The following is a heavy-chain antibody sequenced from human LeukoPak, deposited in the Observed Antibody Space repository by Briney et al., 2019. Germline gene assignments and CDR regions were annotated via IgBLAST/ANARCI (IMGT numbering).Heavy chain of an antibody. CDR1: GGTFSSYA. D-gene: IGHD2-8*01. J-gene: IGHJ6*03. CDR2: MNPNSGNT. Sequence: ASVKVSCKASGGTFSSYAISWVRQAPGQGLEWMGWMNPNSGNTGYAQKFQGRVTMTRNTSISTAYMELSSLRSEDTAVYYCAREGYCTNGVCAYYYYYYMDVWGKGTTVTVSS. CDR3: AREGYCTNGVCAYYYYYYMDV. V-gene: IGHV1-8*02.